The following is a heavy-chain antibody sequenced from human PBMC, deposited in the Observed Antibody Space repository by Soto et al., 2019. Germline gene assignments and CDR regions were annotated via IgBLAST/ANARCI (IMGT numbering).Heavy chain of an antibody. D-gene: IGHD1-7*01. CDR1: GLTFSNYA. J-gene: IGHJ4*02. CDR3: AKNQERELPRDIDF. Sequence: EVRLLESGGGLVKPGGSLRLSCATSGLTFSNYAMSWVRQAPGGGLEWLSSMSGSSSTTYYADSVRGRFTISRDRSKNTLYLQMSSLRAEDTALYYCAKNQERELPRDIDFWGQGTLVTVSS. V-gene: IGHV3-23*01. CDR2: MSGSSSTT.